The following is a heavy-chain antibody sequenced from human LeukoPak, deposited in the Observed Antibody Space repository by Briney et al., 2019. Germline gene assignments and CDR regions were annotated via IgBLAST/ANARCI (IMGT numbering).Heavy chain of an antibody. J-gene: IGHJ3*02. CDR1: GFTFSNYN. CDR3: AREPGGGYGGAFDI. D-gene: IGHD6-25*01. CDR2: FGSSSGTI. V-gene: IGHV3-48*01. Sequence: PGGSLRLSCGASGFTFSNYNMNWVRQAPGKGLEWVSYFGSSSGTIYYSDSVKGRFTISRDNAKNSLYLQMNSLRAEDTAVYYCAREPGGGYGGAFDIWGQGTMVTVSS.